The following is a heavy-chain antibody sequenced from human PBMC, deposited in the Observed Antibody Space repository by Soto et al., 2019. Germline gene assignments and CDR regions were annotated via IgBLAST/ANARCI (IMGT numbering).Heavy chain of an antibody. J-gene: IGHJ4*02. CDR3: AAPHCSGCRCVFTY. V-gene: IGHV4-39*02. CDR1: GGSITRSSHY. Sequence: QLQLQESGPGLVKSSETLSLTCSVPGGSITRSSHYLAWIRQAPGKVLEWIGTVYFGEGTYYNPSLKRRVTISVDSSKNHLSLKLSSVTAADTAVYYCAAPHCSGCRCVFTYWGLGALVAVSA. CDR2: VYFGEGT. D-gene: IGHD2-15*01.